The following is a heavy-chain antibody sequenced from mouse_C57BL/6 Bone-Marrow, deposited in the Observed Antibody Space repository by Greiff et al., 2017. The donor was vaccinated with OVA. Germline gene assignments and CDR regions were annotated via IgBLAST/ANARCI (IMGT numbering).Heavy chain of an antibody. J-gene: IGHJ1*03. CDR2: TSSGSSTI. V-gene: IGHV5-17*01. D-gene: IGHD2-1*01. CDR1: GFTFSDYG. Sequence: EVKLVESGGGLVKPGGSLKLSCAASGFTFSDYGMHWVRQAPEKGLEWVAYTSSGSSTIYYADTVKGRFTISRDNAKNTLFLQMTSLRSEDTAMYYCATQIYGNYLWYFDVWGTGTTVTVSS. CDR3: ATQIYGNYLWYFDV.